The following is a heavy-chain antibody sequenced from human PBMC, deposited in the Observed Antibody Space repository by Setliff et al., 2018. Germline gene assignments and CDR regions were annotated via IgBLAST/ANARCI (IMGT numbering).Heavy chain of an antibody. CDR2: IYYSGST. CDR1: GGSISSYY. CDR3: ARDRRIVGARHAFDI. D-gene: IGHD1-26*01. Sequence: SETLSLTCTVSGGSISSYYWSWIRQPPGKGLEWIGYIYYSGSTNYNPSLKSRVTISVDTSKSQFSLKLSSVTAADTAVYYCARDRRIVGARHAFDIWGQGTMVTVSS. V-gene: IGHV4-59*01. J-gene: IGHJ3*02.